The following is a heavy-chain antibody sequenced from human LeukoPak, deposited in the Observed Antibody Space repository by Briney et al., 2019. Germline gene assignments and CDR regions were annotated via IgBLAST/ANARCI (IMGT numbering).Heavy chain of an antibody. J-gene: IGHJ3*02. D-gene: IGHD2-2*01. V-gene: IGHV3-7*04. CDR3: ARDSTPVTRVDAYDM. Sequence: GGSLRLSCAASGFTFNAYWMTWVRHPPGKGLEWVANINRDGSVTNYADSVKGRFTVSRDNAKNSLFLQMISLRAEDTAVYYCARDSTPVTRVDAYDMWGQGTLVTVSS. CDR2: INRDGSVT. CDR1: GFTFNAYW.